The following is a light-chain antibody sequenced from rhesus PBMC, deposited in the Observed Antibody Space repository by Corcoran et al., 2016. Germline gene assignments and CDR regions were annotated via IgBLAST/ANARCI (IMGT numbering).Light chain of an antibody. Sequence: DIVMTQTPLSLPITPGEPASISCRSSQSLLHSSGNTYLLWYLQKPGQSPQLLIYGGSNRASGVPDRFRGRGAGTYFTLKISKVEAEDVGVYYCVQAIAFPYSFGQGTKVEIK. CDR2: GGS. CDR3: VQAIAFPYS. CDR1: QSLLHSSGNTY. J-gene: IGKJ2*01. V-gene: IGKV2-72*01.